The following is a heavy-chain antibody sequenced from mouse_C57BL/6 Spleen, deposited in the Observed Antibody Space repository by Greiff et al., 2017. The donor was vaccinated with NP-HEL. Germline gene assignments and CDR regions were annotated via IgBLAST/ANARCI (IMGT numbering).Heavy chain of an antibody. D-gene: IGHD4-1*01. J-gene: IGHJ4*01. V-gene: IGHV7-3*01. CDR2: IRNKANGYTT. CDR1: GFTFTDYY. CDR3: VRSHWAMDY. Sequence: EVQLQESGGGLVQPGGSLSLSCAASGFTFTDYYMSWVRQPPGKALEWLGFIRNKANGYTTEYSASVKGRFTISRDNSQSILYLQMNALRAEDSATYYCVRSHWAMDYWGQGTSVTVSS.